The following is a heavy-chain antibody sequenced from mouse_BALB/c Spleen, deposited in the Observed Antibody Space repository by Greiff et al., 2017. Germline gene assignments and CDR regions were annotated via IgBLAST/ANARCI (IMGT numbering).Heavy chain of an antibody. CDR3: ASGTGTGFAY. Sequence: EVNVVESGGGLVQPGGSRKLSCAASGFTFSSFGMHWVRQAPEKGLEWVAYISSGSSTIYYADTVKGRFTISRDNPKNTLFLQMTSLRSEDTAMYYCASGTGTGFAYWGQGTLVTVSA. J-gene: IGHJ3*01. CDR2: ISSGSSTI. CDR1: GFTFSSFG. V-gene: IGHV5-17*02. D-gene: IGHD4-1*01.